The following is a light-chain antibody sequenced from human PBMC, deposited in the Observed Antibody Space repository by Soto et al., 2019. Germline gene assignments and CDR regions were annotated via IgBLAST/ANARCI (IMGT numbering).Light chain of an antibody. CDR2: EVT. CDR3: NSYAGSNILV. J-gene: IGLJ3*02. V-gene: IGLV2-8*01. Sequence: QSALTQPPSASGSPGQSVTISCTGTSSDVGGYNYVSWYQQHPGKVPKLMIYEVTKRPSGVPDRFSGSKSGNTAYLTVSGLQAEDEADYYCNSYAGSNILVFGGGTQLTVL. CDR1: SSDVGGYNY.